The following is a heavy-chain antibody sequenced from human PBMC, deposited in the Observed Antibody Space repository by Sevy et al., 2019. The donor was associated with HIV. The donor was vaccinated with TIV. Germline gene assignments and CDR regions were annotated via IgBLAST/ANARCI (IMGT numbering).Heavy chain of an antibody. D-gene: IGHD4-17*01. CDR1: GFPFGSYE. V-gene: IGHV3-48*03. CDR2: ISNSGSAK. J-gene: IGHJ4*02. Sequence: GGSLRLSCTASGFPFGSYEMNWVRQAPGKGLEWVSYISNSGSAKYYSDSVRGRFTISRDNAKNSLYLQMNSLRAEDTAVYYCARNLPPSATTVAHFDYWGRGTLVTVSS. CDR3: ARNLPPSATTVAHFDY.